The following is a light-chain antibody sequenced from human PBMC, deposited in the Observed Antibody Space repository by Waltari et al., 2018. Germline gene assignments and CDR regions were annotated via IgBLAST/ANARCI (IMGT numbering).Light chain of an antibody. CDR2: GAS. J-gene: IGKJ1*01. Sequence: EIVLTQSPGTLSLSPGERATLSCRASQSISSSYLAWYHLKPGQAPRLLISGASSRSTGIPDSFSGGGSGTDFTLTISRLEPEDSAVYYCQQYGSSPLTFGQGTKVEIK. V-gene: IGKV3-20*01. CDR3: QQYGSSPLT. CDR1: QSISSSY.